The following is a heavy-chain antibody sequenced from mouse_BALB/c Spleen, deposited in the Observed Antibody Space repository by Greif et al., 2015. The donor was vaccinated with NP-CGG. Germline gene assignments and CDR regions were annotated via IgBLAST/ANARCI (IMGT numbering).Heavy chain of an antibody. Sequence: EVQLQQSGTVLARPGASVKMSRKASGYTFTSYWMHWVKQRPGQGLEWIGAIYPGNSDTSYNQKFKGKAKLTAVTSTSTAYMKLSSLTNEDSAVYYCTREEFYGSSSFDYWGQGTTLTVSS. CDR1: GYTFTSYW. CDR3: TREEFYGSSSFDY. V-gene: IGHV1-5*01. CDR2: IYPGNSDT. D-gene: IGHD1-1*01. J-gene: IGHJ2*01.